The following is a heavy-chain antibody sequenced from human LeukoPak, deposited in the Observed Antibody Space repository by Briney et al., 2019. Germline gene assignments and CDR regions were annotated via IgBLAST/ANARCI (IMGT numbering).Heavy chain of an antibody. CDR2: INGGGGST. CDR1: KFTFSSSA. D-gene: IGHD3-22*01. Sequence: PGGSLRLSCAASKFTFSSSAMSWVRQAPGKGLEWVSGINGGGGSTFYADSVKGRFTISRDNSKNTLYLQMHSLRAEDTAVYYCATGMENYDGSGYYSYFQHWGQGTLVTVSS. CDR3: ATGMENYDGSGYYSYFQH. V-gene: IGHV3-23*01. J-gene: IGHJ1*01.